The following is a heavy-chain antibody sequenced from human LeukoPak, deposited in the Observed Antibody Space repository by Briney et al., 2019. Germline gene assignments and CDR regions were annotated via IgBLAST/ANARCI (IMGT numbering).Heavy chain of an antibody. Sequence: PSETLSLTCAGYGESFSGYYWSWIRQPPGKGLEWIGEINHGGSTNYNPSLKSRVTISVDTSKNQFSLKLSSVTAADTAVYYCARRGVRFRYWGQGTLVTVSS. J-gene: IGHJ4*02. CDR1: GESFSGYY. D-gene: IGHD3-3*01. CDR2: INHGGST. V-gene: IGHV4-34*01. CDR3: ARRGVRFRY.